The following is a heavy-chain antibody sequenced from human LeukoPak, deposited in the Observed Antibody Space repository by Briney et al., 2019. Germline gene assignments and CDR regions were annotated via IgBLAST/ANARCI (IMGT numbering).Heavy chain of an antibody. CDR2: IKQDGIEI. Sequence: PGGSLRLSCAASGFTFSSHWMTWVRQTPGQGLEWVANIKQDGIEIYYVDSVKGRFTISRDNAKNSLYMQMNSLRAEDTAVYYCARVGEFLRSPYYYMDVWGTGTTVTVSS. V-gene: IGHV3-7*01. CDR3: ARVGEFLRSPYYYMDV. CDR1: GFTFSSHW. J-gene: IGHJ6*03. D-gene: IGHD3-3*01.